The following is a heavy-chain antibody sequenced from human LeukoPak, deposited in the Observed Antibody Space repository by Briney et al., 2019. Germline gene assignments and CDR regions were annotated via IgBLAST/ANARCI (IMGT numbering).Heavy chain of an antibody. D-gene: IGHD3-3*01. CDR3: AKDGTIFGVVTQYYYYMDV. V-gene: IGHV3-23*01. Sequence: GGSLRLSCAASGFIFSSYVMSWVRQAPGKGLEWVSVISGSGGSTYYADSVKGRFTISRDNSKNTLYLQMNSLRAEDAAVYYCAKDGTIFGVVTQYYYYMDVWGKGTTVTVSS. J-gene: IGHJ6*03. CDR2: ISGSGGST. CDR1: GFIFSSYV.